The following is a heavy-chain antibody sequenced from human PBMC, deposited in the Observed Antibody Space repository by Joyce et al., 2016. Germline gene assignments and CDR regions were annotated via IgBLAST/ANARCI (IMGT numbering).Heavy chain of an antibody. CDR3: TRSSRTGYTAGWPDFDY. V-gene: IGHV3-30*03. D-gene: IGHD2-2*02. CDR1: EFAFSSHA. J-gene: IGHJ4*02. Sequence: QVPLLESGGGVAQPGRSLRLSCAASEFAFSSHAMHWVRQVQGKGLEGVAVMSYDGSHQYYADSVRGRFTISRDNSQNTLYLQMNSLRVEDTAVYYCTRSSRTGYTAGWPDFDYWGQGTLVTVSS. CDR2: MSYDGSHQ.